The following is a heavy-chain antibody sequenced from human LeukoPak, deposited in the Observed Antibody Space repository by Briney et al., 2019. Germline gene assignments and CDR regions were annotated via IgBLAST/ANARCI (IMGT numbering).Heavy chain of an antibody. CDR3: AKDHYWSIDY. CDR2: IKGDGIST. CDR1: GFDFSSNW. J-gene: IGHJ4*02. D-gene: IGHD3-3*01. V-gene: IGHV3-74*01. Sequence: GGSLRLSCAASGFDFSSNWMHWVHHAPGQGLVWVSRIKGDGISTNYADSVKGRFTISRDVAKNTLYLQMNSLRAEDTGVYYCAKDHYWSIDYWGRGTLVTVSS.